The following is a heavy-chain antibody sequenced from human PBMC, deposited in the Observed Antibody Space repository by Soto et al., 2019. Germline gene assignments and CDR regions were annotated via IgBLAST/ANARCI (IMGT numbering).Heavy chain of an antibody. Sequence: PSETLSLTCTVSGGSISSSSYYWGWIRQPPGKGLEWIGSIYYSGSTYYNPSLKSRVTISVDTSKNQFSLKLSSVTAADTAVYYCAIHSSGWRSYFDYWGQGTLVTVSS. CDR3: AIHSSGWRSYFDY. CDR1: GGSISSSSYY. J-gene: IGHJ4*02. D-gene: IGHD6-19*01. V-gene: IGHV4-39*01. CDR2: IYYSGST.